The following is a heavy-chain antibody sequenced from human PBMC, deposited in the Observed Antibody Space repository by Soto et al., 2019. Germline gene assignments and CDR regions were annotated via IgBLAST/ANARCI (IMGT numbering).Heavy chain of an antibody. CDR1: GGSINNYY. D-gene: IGHD3-9*01. Sequence: SETLSLTCTVSGGSINNYYWSWIRQSPGKGLEWIGYVYYSGTTNYNPTLKSRITILVDTSENQFSLKLTSVTAADTAVYYCARQTDDILTGNEALDIWGQGTGVTVSS. CDR2: VYYSGTT. J-gene: IGHJ3*02. CDR3: ARQTDDILTGNEALDI. V-gene: IGHV4-59*08.